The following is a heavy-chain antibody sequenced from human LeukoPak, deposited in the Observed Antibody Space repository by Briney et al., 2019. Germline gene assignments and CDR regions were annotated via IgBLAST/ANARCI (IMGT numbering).Heavy chain of an antibody. J-gene: IGHJ3*02. CDR1: GGTFSSYA. D-gene: IGHD5-18*01. CDR2: IIPIFGTA. CDR3: ARALAPGVTDAFDI. V-gene: IGHV1-69*13. Sequence: SVTVSCKASGGTFSSYAISWVRQAPGQGLEWMGGIIPIFGTANYAQKFQGRVTITADESTSTAYMELSSLRSEDTAVYYCARALAPGVTDAFDIWGQGTMVTVSS.